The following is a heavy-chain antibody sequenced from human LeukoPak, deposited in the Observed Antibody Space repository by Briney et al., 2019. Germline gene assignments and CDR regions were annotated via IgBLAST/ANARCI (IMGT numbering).Heavy chain of an antibody. V-gene: IGHV1-46*01. D-gene: IGHD4-23*01. CDR2: INPSGGST. CDR3: ATLTGGDDAFDI. Sequence: ASVKVSCKASGYTFTSYYMHWVRQAPGQGLEWMGIINPSGGSTSYAQKFQGRVTMTRDMSTSTVYMELSSLRSEDTAVYYCATLTGGDDAFDIWGQGTMVTVSS. CDR1: GYTFTSYY. J-gene: IGHJ3*02.